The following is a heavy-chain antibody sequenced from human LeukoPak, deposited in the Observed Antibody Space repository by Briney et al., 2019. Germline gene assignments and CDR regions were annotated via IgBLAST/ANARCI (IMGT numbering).Heavy chain of an antibody. V-gene: IGHV4-34*01. J-gene: IGHJ4*02. CDR1: GGSFSDSY. CDR3: ARDVWFGAGRTFDY. Sequence: SETLSLTCAVYGGSFSDSYWSWIRQSPGKGLEWIGEIRHSGITNYNPSLKSRVTISVDTSKNQFSLKLSSVTAADTAVYYCARDVWFGAGRTFDYWGQGTLVTVSS. CDR2: IRHSGIT. D-gene: IGHD3-10*01.